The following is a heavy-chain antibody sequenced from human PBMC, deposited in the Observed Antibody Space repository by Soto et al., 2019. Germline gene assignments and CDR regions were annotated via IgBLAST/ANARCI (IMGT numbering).Heavy chain of an antibody. D-gene: IGHD5-12*01. Sequence: QVQLVQSGAEVKKPGASVKVSCKASGYTFTSYDINWVRQATGQGLEWMGWMNPNSGNTGYAQKFQGRVTMTRNTSISTAYMELSSLRSEDMAVYYCARGRSGDDYYCYYGMDVWGQGTTVTVSS. CDR3: ARGRSGDDYYCYYGMDV. J-gene: IGHJ6*02. CDR1: GYTFTSYD. V-gene: IGHV1-8*01. CDR2: MNPNSGNT.